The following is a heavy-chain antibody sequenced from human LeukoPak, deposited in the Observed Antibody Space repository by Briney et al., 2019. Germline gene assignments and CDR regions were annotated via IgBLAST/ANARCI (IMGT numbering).Heavy chain of an antibody. CDR1: GGSFSGYY. CDR3: ARFAMITHYFDY. CDR2: IYHSGST. D-gene: IGHD3-22*01. Sequence: SETLSLTCAVYGGSFSGYYWSWIRQPPGKGLEWIGEIYHSGSTNYNPSLKSRVTISVNKSKNQFSLKLSSVTAADTAVYYCARFAMITHYFDYWGQGTLVTVSS. V-gene: IGHV4-34*01. J-gene: IGHJ4*02.